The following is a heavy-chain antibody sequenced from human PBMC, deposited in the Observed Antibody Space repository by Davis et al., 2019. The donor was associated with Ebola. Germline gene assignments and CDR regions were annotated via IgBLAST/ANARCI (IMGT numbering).Heavy chain of an antibody. V-gene: IGHV3-23*01. CDR3: AKAPLSTGRVFFDY. D-gene: IGHD1-14*01. CDR2: ISGSGGST. J-gene: IGHJ4*02. CDR1: GGSFSDYL. Sequence: ETLSLTCAVSGGSFSDYLWSWVRQAPGKGLEWVSVISGSGGSTYYAESVKGRFTISRDNSKNTLYLQMNSLRAEDTAVYYCAKAPLSTGRVFFDYWGQGTLVTVSS.